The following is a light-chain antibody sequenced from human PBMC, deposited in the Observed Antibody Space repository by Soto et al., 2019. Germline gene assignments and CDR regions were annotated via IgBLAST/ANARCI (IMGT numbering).Light chain of an antibody. CDR1: QSINNW. CDR2: KAS. V-gene: IGKV1-5*03. J-gene: IGKJ1*01. CDR3: QQYNTLWT. Sequence: DIQMTQSPSTLSASVGDRVTITCRASQSINNWLAWYQQKPGKAPKLLIYKASNLEIGVPSRFSGSGSGTEFTLTISSLQPDDFATYYCQQYNTLWTFGQGTKVEIK.